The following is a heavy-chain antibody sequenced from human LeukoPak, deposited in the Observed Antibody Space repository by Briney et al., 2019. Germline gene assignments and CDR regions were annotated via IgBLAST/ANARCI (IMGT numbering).Heavy chain of an antibody. V-gene: IGHV4-31*03. D-gene: IGHD5-18*01. Sequence: SETLSLTCTVSGGSINSSGYYWGWIRQHPGKGLEWIGYIYYSGSTYYNPSLKSRVTISVDTSKNQFSLKLSSVTAADTAVYYCARDWHRGRGYSYGSFDYWGQGTLVTVSS. CDR2: IYYSGST. CDR1: GGSINSSGYY. CDR3: ARDWHRGRGYSYGSFDY. J-gene: IGHJ4*02.